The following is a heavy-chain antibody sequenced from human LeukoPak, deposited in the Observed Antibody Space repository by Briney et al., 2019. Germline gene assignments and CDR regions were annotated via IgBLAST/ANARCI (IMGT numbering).Heavy chain of an antibody. CDR2: INPNSAGT. Sequence: ASVTVSCKASGYTFTGDYIHWVRQAPGQGLEWRGWINPNSAGTNYAQQFHGRVSMSRDTSISTAYMELTGLRSDDTAVYYCARVDTVVVPTGITWFDLWGQGTLVTVSS. J-gene: IGHJ5*02. CDR3: ARVDTVVVPTGITWFDL. D-gene: IGHD2-2*02. V-gene: IGHV1-2*02. CDR1: GYTFTGDY.